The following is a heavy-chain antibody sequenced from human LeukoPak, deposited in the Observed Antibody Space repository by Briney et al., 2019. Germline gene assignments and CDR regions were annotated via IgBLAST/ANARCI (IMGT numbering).Heavy chain of an antibody. CDR1: GFTVITND. D-gene: IGHD1-14*01. V-gene: IGHV3-53*01. CDR3: ARGVEPLAANTLAY. Sequence: PGGSLRLSCAASGFTVITNDVTWVRQAPGKGLEWVSVLYSDGNTKYADSVQGRFTIPRDNSKNTLYLEMNSLSPDDTAVYDCARGVEPLAANTLAYWGQGTLVTVSS. J-gene: IGHJ4*02. CDR2: LYSDGNT.